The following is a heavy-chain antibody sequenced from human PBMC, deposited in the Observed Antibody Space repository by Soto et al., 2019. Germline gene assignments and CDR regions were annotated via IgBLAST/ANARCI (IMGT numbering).Heavy chain of an antibody. D-gene: IGHD3-16*02. V-gene: IGHV5-10-1*03. CDR2: IDPSDSYT. CDR1: GYSFTSYW. J-gene: IGHJ5*02. CDR3: ARYGAITFGGVIVSPGTWFDP. Sequence: EVQLVQSGAEVKKPGESLRISCKGSGYSFTSYWISWVRQMPGKGLEWMGRIDPSDSYTNYSPSFQGHVTISADKSISTAYLQWSSLKASDTAMYYCARYGAITFGGVIVSPGTWFDPWGQGTLVTVSS.